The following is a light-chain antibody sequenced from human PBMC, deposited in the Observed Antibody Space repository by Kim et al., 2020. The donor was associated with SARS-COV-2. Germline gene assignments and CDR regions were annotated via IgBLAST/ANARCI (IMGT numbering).Light chain of an antibody. Sequence: ALRITQSPSSLSASTGDRVTITCRASQGISSYLAWYQQKPGKDPKLLIYAASTLQSGVPSRFSGSGSGTDFTLTISCLQSEDFATYYCQQYYSYRRSFGQGTKVDIK. CDR1: QGISSY. V-gene: IGKV1-8*01. CDR3: QQYYSYRRS. J-gene: IGKJ1*01. CDR2: AAS.